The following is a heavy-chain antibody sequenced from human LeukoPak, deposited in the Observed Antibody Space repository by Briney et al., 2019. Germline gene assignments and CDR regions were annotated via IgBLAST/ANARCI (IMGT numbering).Heavy chain of an antibody. Sequence: SETLSLTCTVSGGSISSSSYYWGWIRQPPGKGLEWIGSIYYSGSTYSNPSLKSRATTSVDTSKNQFSLKLSSVTAADTAVYYCARGFYYDSSDQFVPGAFDIWGQGTMVTVSS. D-gene: IGHD3-22*01. V-gene: IGHV4-39*07. J-gene: IGHJ3*02. CDR2: IYYSGST. CDR3: ARGFYYDSSDQFVPGAFDI. CDR1: GGSISSSSYY.